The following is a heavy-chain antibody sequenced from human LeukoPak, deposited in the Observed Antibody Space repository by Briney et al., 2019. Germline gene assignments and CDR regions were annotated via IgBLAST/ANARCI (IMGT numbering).Heavy chain of an antibody. CDR1: GFTFSSYA. J-gene: IGHJ4*02. CDR3: ARGPIRDYSGNSGDH. D-gene: IGHD4-23*01. V-gene: IGHV3-64*01. CDR2: ISSNGGST. Sequence: GGSLRLSCAASGFTFSSYAMHWVRQAPGKGLEYVSAISSNGGSTYYANSVKGRFTISRDNSKNTLYLQMGSLRAEDMAVYYCARGPIRDYSGNSGDHWGQGTLVTVSS.